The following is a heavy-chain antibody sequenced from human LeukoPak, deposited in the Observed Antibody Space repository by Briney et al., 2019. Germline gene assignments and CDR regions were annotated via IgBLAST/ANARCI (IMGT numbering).Heavy chain of an antibody. Sequence: GGSLRLSCAASGFTVSSNYMSWVRQAPGKGLEWVSYISSSGSTIYYADSVKGRFTISRDNAKNSLYLQMNSLRAEDTAVYYCARGDDSSGYYYEGSYYFDYWGQGTLVTVSS. D-gene: IGHD3-22*01. CDR3: ARGDDSSGYYYEGSYYFDY. V-gene: IGHV3-11*01. CDR2: ISSSGSTI. CDR1: GFTVSSNY. J-gene: IGHJ4*02.